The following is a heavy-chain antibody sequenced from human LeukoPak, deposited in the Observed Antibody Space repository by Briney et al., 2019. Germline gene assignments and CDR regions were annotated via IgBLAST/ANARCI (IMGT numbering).Heavy chain of an antibody. CDR1: GGSFSGYY. J-gene: IGHJ4*02. CDR3: ASGKGSSGTYQFDY. V-gene: IGHV4-34*01. Sequence: SETLSLTCAVYGGSFSGYYWSWIRQPPGKGLEWIGEINHSGSTNYNPSLKSRVTISVDTSKNQFSLKLSSVTAADTAVYYCASGKGSSGTYQFDYWGQGTLVTVSS. CDR2: INHSGST. D-gene: IGHD3-22*01.